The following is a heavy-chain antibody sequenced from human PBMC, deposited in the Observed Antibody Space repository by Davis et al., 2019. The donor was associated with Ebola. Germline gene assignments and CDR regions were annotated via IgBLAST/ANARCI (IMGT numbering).Heavy chain of an antibody. CDR3: ARVGSSGYPLYYYYGMDV. CDR1: AFSFSSYS. J-gene: IGHJ6*02. V-gene: IGHV3-48*01. CDR2: ISTSSSPI. Sequence: GESLKISCAASAFSFSSYSMNWVRQAPGKGLEWVSYISTSSSPIYYADSVKGRFTISRDNAKNSLYLQMNSLRAEDTAVYYCARVGSSGYPLYYYYGMDVWGQGTTVTVSS. D-gene: IGHD3-22*01.